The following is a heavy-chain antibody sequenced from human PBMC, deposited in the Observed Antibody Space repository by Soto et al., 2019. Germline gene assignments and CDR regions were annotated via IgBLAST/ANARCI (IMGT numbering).Heavy chain of an antibody. CDR2: ISYDGSNK. D-gene: IGHD6-13*01. Sequence: GGSLRLSCAASGFTFSSYGMHWVRQAPGKGLEWVAVISYDGSNKYYADSVKGRFTISRDNSKNTLYLQMNSLRAEDTAVYYCAKDKEQLGVYYYYSMDVWGQGTTVTVSS. V-gene: IGHV3-30*18. J-gene: IGHJ6*02. CDR1: GFTFSSYG. CDR3: AKDKEQLGVYYYYSMDV.